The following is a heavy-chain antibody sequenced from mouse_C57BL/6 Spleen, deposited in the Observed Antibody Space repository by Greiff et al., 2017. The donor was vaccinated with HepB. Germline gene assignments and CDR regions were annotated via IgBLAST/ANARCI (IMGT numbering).Heavy chain of an antibody. CDR3: AREYYGSRWFAY. V-gene: IGHV1-22*01. CDR1: GYTFTDYN. D-gene: IGHD1-1*01. J-gene: IGHJ3*01. Sequence: EVKLQESGPELVKPGASVKMSCKASGYTFTDYNMHWVKQSHGKSLEWIGYINPNNGGTSYNQKFKGKATLTVNKSSSTAYMELRSLTSEDSAVYYCAREYYGSRWFAYWGQGTLVTVSA. CDR2: INPNNGGT.